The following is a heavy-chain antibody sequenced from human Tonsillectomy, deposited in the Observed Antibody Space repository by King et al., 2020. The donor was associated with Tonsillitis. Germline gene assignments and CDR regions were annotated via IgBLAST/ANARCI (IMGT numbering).Heavy chain of an antibody. Sequence: VQLVQSGGGLVQPGRSLRLSCAASGFTFDDYAMHWVRQVPGKGLEWVSGISWNSGTIGYADSVKGRFTISRDNAKNSLYLQMNSLRAEDTALYYCAKGYGSVSYRRSSYYYYGMDVWGQGTTVTVSS. CDR1: GFTFDDYA. J-gene: IGHJ6*02. CDR2: ISWNSGTI. CDR3: AKGYGSVSYRRSSYYYYGMDV. V-gene: IGHV3-9*01. D-gene: IGHD3-10*01.